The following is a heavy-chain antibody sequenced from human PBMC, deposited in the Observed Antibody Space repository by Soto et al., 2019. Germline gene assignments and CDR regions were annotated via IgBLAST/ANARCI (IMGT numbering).Heavy chain of an antibody. CDR1: GASIISENW. CDR2: IHHTGST. J-gene: IGHJ4*02. D-gene: IGHD1-26*01. V-gene: IGHV4-4*02. Sequence: QVQLQESGPGLVKPSGTLSLTCAVSGASIISENWWTWVRQSPGKGLEWIGEIHHTGSTTYNPSLDSRVAMSVDKSKTHFSLILSSVTAADTALYYCAKSWELRRFFASRGQGTLVTVSS. CDR3: AKSWELRRFFAS.